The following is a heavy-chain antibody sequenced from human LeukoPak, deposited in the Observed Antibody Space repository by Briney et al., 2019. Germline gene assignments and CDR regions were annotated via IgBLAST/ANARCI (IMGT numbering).Heavy chain of an antibody. CDR1: GFTFSSYA. J-gene: IGHJ3*02. CDR2: ISGSSGST. CDR3: AKEKTVIPVAGDAFDI. D-gene: IGHD6-19*01. Sequence: GGSLRLSCAASGFTFSSYAMSWVRQAPGKGLEWVSAISGSSGSTFYADSVKGRFTISRDSSKSTLYLQMNSLRAEDTAVYYCAKEKTVIPVAGDAFDIWGQGTMVTVSS. V-gene: IGHV3-23*01.